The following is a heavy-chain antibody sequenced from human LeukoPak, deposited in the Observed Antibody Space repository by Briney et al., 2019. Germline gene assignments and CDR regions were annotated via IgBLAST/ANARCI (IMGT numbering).Heavy chain of an antibody. J-gene: IGHJ4*02. CDR3: ARGAPTYYYDSSGYLPDFFDY. CDR1: GLTFSSYE. Sequence: GGSLRLSCAASGLTFSSYEMNWVRQAPGKGLEWVSYISSSGSTIYYADSVKGRFTISRDNAKNSLYLQMNSLRAEDTAVYYCARGAPTYYYDSSGYLPDFFDYWGQGTLVTVSS. V-gene: IGHV3-48*03. D-gene: IGHD3-22*01. CDR2: ISSSGSTI.